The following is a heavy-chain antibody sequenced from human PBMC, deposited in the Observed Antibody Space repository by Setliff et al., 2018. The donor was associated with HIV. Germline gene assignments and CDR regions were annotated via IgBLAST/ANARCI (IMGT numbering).Heavy chain of an antibody. D-gene: IGHD5-12*01. CDR2: ISPNGDST. CDR1: GFPFSDDA. J-gene: IGHJ3*02. Sequence: GESLKISCAASGFPFSDDAMHWVRQAPGKGLEYVSAISPNGDSTSYADSVKGRFTISRDNSKNTLYLQMGSLRTEDMGVYYCARDGYGGALDDYDIWGQGTMVTVAS. CDR3: ARDGYGGALDDYDI. V-gene: IGHV3-64*02.